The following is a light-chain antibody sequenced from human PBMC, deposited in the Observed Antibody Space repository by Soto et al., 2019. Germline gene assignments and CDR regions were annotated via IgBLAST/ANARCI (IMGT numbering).Light chain of an antibody. J-gene: IGKJ5*01. Sequence: DIQMTQSPSSLSASVGDTVTIXXRAGQNIISHLCRYHHKPGSAPRXLIYAASILQRGVPPRFTGSGSGTDFTLTINSLQPEDFGTYYCQQNYNIPITFGPGTRLEIK. CDR3: QQNYNIPIT. CDR1: QNIISH. CDR2: AAS. V-gene: IGKV1-39*01.